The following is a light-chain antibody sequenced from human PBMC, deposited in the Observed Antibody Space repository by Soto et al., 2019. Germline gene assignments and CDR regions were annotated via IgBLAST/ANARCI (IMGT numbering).Light chain of an antibody. CDR2: DVS. J-gene: IGLJ3*02. Sequence: QSVLTQPASVSGSPGQSITISCTGTNSDVGGYNYVSWYQQHPGKAPKLMIYDVSNRPSGVSNRFSGSKSGSTASLTISGLQAEDEADYYCSSSTSSSTWVFGGGTKSPS. V-gene: IGLV2-14*01. CDR3: SSSTSSSTWV. CDR1: NSDVGGYNY.